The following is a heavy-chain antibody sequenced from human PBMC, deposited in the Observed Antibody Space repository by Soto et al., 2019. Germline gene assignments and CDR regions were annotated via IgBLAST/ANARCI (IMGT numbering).Heavy chain of an antibody. J-gene: IGHJ5*02. CDR3: ARARATTPNWFDP. V-gene: IGHV4-34*01. Sequence: SDTLSLTCAVYGGSFSGYYWSWIRQPPGKGLEWIGEINHSGSTNYNPSLKSRVTISVDTSKNQFSRKLSSVTAADTAVYYCARARATTPNWFDPWGQGTLVTVSS. D-gene: IGHD1-1*01. CDR1: GGSFSGYY. CDR2: INHSGST.